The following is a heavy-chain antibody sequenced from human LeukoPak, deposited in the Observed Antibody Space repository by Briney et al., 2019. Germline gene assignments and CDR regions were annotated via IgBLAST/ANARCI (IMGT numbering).Heavy chain of an antibody. CDR2: VYYSGST. CDR1: GGSFSSSSYC. J-gene: IGHJ5*02. Sequence: SETLSLTCTVSGGSFSSSSYCWGWIRQPPGVGLEWIGTVYYSGSTYYNPSLKSRVTILVDTSKNQFSLKLSSVTAADTAVYYCARGVSARFDPWGQGTLVTVSS. V-gene: IGHV4-39*07. CDR3: ARGVSARFDP.